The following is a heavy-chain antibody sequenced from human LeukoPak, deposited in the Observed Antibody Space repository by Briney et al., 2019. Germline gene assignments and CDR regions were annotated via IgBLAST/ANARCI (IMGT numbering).Heavy chain of an antibody. V-gene: IGHV4-34*01. D-gene: IGHD1-14*01. CDR1: GGSFSGYY. CDR3: ARRGSRSSY. CDR2: INHSGST. J-gene: IGHJ4*02. Sequence: SETLSLTCAVYGGSFSGYYWSWIRQPPGKGLEWIGEINHSGSTNYNPSLKSRVTISVDTSKNQFSLKLSSVTAADTAVYYCARRGSRSSYWGQGTLVTVSS.